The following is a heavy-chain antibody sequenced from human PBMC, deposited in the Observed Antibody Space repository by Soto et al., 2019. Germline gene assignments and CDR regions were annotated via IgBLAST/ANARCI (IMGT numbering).Heavy chain of an antibody. CDR3: ARRGYDSLERDYYYYYYMDV. CDR1: GFTFSSYW. D-gene: IGHD3-3*01. CDR2: IKQDGSEK. V-gene: IGHV3-7*01. J-gene: IGHJ6*03. Sequence: GGSLRLSCAASGFTFSSYWMSWVRQAPGKGLEWVANIKQDGSEKYYVDSVKGRFTISRDNAKNSLYLQMNSLRAEDTAVYYCARRGYDSLERDYYYYYYMDVWGKGTTVTVSS.